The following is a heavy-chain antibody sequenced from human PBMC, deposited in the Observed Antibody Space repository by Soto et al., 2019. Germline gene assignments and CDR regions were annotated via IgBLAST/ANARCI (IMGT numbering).Heavy chain of an antibody. J-gene: IGHJ4*02. V-gene: IGHV4-39*01. CDR1: GGSISSSSYY. D-gene: IGHD2-15*01. CDR3: GRPNRSREYCGGGSWEFDY. CDR2: IYYSGST. Sequence: SETLSLTCTVSGGSISSSSYYWGWIRQPPGKGLEWIGSIYYSGSTYYNPSLKSRVTISVDTSKNQFSLKLSSVTAADPAVYYFGRPNRSREYCGGGSWEFDYWGQGTLVTVSS.